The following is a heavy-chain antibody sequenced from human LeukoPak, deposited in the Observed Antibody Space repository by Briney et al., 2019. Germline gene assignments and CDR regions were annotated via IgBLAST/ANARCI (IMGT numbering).Heavy chain of an antibody. J-gene: IGHJ5*02. V-gene: IGHV4-4*02. D-gene: IGHD3-10*01. CDR1: GGSISSSNW. CDR3: ARGGWFSPVVVRGWFDP. CDR2: IYHSGST. Sequence: SETLSLTCAVSGGSISSSNWWSWARQPPGKGLEWIGEIYHSGSTNYNPSLKSRVTISVDTSKNQFSLKLSSVTAADTAVYYCARGGWFSPVVVRGWFDPWGQGTLVTVSS.